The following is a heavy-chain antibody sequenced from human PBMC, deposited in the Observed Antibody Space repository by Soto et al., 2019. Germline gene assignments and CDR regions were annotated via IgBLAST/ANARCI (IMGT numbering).Heavy chain of an antibody. V-gene: IGHV4-39*01. CDR1: GCSISSSIYY. CDR3: ARLLGAAGPRDDY. D-gene: IGHD6-13*01. Sequence: PSETLSLACTVSGCSISSSIYYGGWIRQPPGKGLEWIGSIYYSGSTYYNPSLKSRVTISVDTSKNQFSLKLSSVTAADTAVYYCARLLGAAGPRDDYWGQGTLVTVSS. J-gene: IGHJ4*02. CDR2: IYYSGST.